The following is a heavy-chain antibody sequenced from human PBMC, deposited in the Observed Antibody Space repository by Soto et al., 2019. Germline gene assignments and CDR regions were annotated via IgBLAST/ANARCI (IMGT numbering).Heavy chain of an antibody. J-gene: IGHJ6*02. V-gene: IGHV1-58*01. CDR2: IVVGSGNT. CDR3: AAIRSRTISSYYYYGMDV. D-gene: IGHD3-3*01. Sequence: ASVKVSCKASGFTFTSSAVQWVRQARGQRLEWIGWIVVGSGNTNYAQKFQERVTSTRDMSTSTAYMELSSLRSEDTAVYYCAAIRSRTISSYYYYGMDVWGQGTTVTVSS. CDR1: GFTFTSSA.